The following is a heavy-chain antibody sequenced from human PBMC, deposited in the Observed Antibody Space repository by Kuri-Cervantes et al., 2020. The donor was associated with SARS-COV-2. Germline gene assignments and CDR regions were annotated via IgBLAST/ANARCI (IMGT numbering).Heavy chain of an antibody. CDR3: TSNDFWSGYSIF. Sequence: GGSLRLSCAASGFTFSSYSMNWVRQAPGKGLEWVSSISSSSSYIYYADSVKGRFTISRDNAKNSLYLQMNSLRAEDTAVYYCTSNDFWSGYSIFWGQGTLVTVSS. CDR1: GFTFSSYS. V-gene: IGHV3-21*01. D-gene: IGHD3-3*01. CDR2: ISSSSSYI. J-gene: IGHJ4*02.